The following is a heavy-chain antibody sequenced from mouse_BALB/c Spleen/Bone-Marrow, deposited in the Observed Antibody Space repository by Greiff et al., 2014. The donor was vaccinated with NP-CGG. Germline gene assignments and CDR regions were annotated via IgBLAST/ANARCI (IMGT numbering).Heavy chain of an antibody. CDR2: FSSGGSYT. D-gene: IGHD1-1*01. J-gene: IGHJ3*01. CDR3: ARVPYSGSSHEGFPY. CDR1: GFTFINYV. V-gene: IGHV5-6*01. Sequence: VQLKESGGDLVKPGGSLKLSCAASGFTFINYVMSWVRQTPDKRLEWVATFSSGGSYTYYPDSLKGRFTISRDNAKNTLYLQMSSLKSEDTAMYYCARVPYSGSSHEGFPYRGQGTLVTVSA.